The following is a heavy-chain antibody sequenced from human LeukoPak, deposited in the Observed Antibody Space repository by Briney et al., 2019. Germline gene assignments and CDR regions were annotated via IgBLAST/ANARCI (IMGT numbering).Heavy chain of an antibody. J-gene: IGHJ2*01. CDR2: IYYSGST. CDR3: ATKTRAVRKDWYFDL. CDR1: GGSISSYY. Sequence: PSETLSLTCTVSGGSISSYYWGWIRQPPGKGLEWIGYIYYSGSTNYNPSLKSRVTISVDTSKNQFSLKLSSVTAADTAVYYCATKTRAVRKDWYFDLWGRGTLVTVSS. V-gene: IGHV4-59*01.